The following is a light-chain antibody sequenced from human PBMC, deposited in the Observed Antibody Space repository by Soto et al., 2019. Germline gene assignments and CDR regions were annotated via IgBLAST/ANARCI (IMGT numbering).Light chain of an antibody. CDR1: QSVSYW. J-gene: IGKJ3*01. Sequence: DIHMTQSPSTLSASVGDRVTITCRASQSVSYWLAWYQQKPGKAPKLLIHDASSLESGVPSRFRGGASGQEFTLTISGLQPDDFATYYCQQYGFSFGPGTKVEMK. CDR2: DAS. V-gene: IGKV1-5*01. CDR3: QQYGFS.